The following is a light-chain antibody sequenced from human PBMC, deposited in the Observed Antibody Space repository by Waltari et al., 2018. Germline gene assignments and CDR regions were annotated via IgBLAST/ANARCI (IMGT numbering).Light chain of an antibody. CDR1: QSVSSY. J-gene: IGKJ2*01. V-gene: IGKV3-11*01. Sequence: ATLSCRASQSVSSYLAWYQQQPGQAPRLLIYDASIRATGIPARFSGSASGTDFTLTISSLGPEDFAVYYCQQRNTFGQGTKLEIK. CDR3: QQRNT. CDR2: DAS.